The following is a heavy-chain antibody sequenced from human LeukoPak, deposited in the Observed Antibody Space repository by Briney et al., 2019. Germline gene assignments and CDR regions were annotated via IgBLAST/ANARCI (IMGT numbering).Heavy chain of an antibody. CDR2: INWNGGRT. D-gene: IGHD3-22*01. CDR1: GFTFDDYG. Sequence: GGSLRLSCEGSGFTFDDYGMSWVRQDQGKGLEWVSGINWNGGRTGYADSVKGRFAISRDNAKNSLFLQMNSLRAEDTALHYCARAKYYYDSTTYLDAFDIWGQGTMVTVSS. CDR3: ARAKYYYDSTTYLDAFDI. V-gene: IGHV3-20*04. J-gene: IGHJ3*02.